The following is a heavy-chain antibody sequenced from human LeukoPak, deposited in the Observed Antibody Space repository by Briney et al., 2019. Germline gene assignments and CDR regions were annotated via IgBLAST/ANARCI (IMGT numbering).Heavy chain of an antibody. CDR2: ISSRNTI. CDR3: ARDEASSSSIDFDY. V-gene: IGHV3-11*01. D-gene: IGHD6-6*01. CDR1: GFTLSDYY. J-gene: IGHJ4*01. Sequence: GRSLRLSCAASGFTLSDYYMTWIRQAPGKGLEWISYISSRNTIYYADSVRGRFTISRDNAKNLLYLQMNSLRVEDTAVYYCARDEASSSSIDFDYWGHGTLVTVSS.